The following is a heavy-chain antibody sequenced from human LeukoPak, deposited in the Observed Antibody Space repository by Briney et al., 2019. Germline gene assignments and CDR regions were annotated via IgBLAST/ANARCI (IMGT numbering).Heavy chain of an antibody. D-gene: IGHD2-8*01. CDR3: VRSHHPRGWFDP. CDR2: IKEDGSEK. V-gene: IGHV3-7*01. J-gene: IGHJ5*02. CDR1: GFTLSTYW. Sequence: HPGGSLRLSCAASGFTLSTYWMSWVRQAPGKGLEWVANIKEDGSEKYYVDSVKGRFTISRDNAKNSLYLQMNSLTADDTAVYYCVRSHHPRGWFDPWGQGTVVTVSS.